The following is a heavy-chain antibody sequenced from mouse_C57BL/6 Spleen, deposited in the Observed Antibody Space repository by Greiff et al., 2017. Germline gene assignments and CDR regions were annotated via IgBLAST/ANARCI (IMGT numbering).Heavy chain of an antibody. Sequence: QVQLKQSGPELVKPGASVKLSCKASGYTFTSYDINWVKQRPGQGLEWIGWIYPRDGSTKYNEKFKGKATLTVDTSSSTAYMELHSLTSEDSAVYFCARGSSYGWFAYWGQGTLVTVSA. CDR3: ARGSSYGWFAY. CDR1: GYTFTSYD. D-gene: IGHD1-1*01. V-gene: IGHV1-85*01. CDR2: IYPRDGST. J-gene: IGHJ3*01.